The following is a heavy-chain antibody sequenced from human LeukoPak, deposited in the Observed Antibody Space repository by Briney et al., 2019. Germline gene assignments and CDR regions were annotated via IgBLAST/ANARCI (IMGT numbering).Heavy chain of an antibody. D-gene: IGHD2-2*01. CDR2: INHSGST. Sequence: SETLSLTCAAYGGSFSGYYWSWIRQPPGKGLEWIGEINHSGSTNYNPSLKSRVTISVDTSKNQFSLKLSSVTAADTAVYYCARGRYCSSTSCYVYYFDYWGQGTLVTVSS. J-gene: IGHJ4*02. CDR1: GGSFSGYY. CDR3: ARGRYCSSTSCYVYYFDY. V-gene: IGHV4-34*01.